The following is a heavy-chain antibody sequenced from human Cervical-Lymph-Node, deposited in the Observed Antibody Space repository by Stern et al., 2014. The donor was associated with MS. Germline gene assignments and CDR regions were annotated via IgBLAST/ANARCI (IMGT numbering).Heavy chain of an antibody. V-gene: IGHV3-30*04. D-gene: IGHD6-13*01. CDR2: LSRDGRST. J-gene: IGHJ4*02. CDR3: ARIPGYSSTSDY. CDR1: GFTFSGYA. Sequence: VQLVESGGDVVQPGRSLRLSCEASGFTFSGYAVNWVRQSPDQGLEWVALLSRDGRSTFYADSVKGRFTTSRGYSDNTVFLQMNSLRAEDTAVYYCARIPGYSSTSDYWGQGTLVTVSS.